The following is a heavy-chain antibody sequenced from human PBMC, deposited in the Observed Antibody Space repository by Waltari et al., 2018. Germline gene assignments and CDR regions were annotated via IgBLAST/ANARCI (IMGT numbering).Heavy chain of an antibody. Sequence: QLQLQESGPGLVKPSETLSLTCTVSRSSIRNNNYYWGWVRQPPGKGLEWIGSFYKSGLTYYTPSLKSRVTISVDTSNNQFSLKLNAVTAADTAVYYCVGGYPDIVATISDYWGQGTLVIVSS. J-gene: IGHJ4*02. CDR3: VGGYPDIVATISDY. D-gene: IGHD5-12*01. CDR1: RSSIRNNNYY. CDR2: FYKSGLT. V-gene: IGHV4-39*07.